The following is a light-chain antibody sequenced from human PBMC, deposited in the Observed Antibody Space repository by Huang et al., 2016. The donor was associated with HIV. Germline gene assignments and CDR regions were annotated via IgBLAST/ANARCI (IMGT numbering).Light chain of an antibody. CDR3: LQDHSFPRT. CDR2: ASS. Sequence: AIQMTQSPSSLSASVGDKVTITCRASQGIGEDLGWYQQKPGKAPKVPIYASSSLRSGVPSRFSGSGSGTDFTLTISSLQPEDFATYYCLQDHSFPRTFGQGTKVEIK. J-gene: IGKJ1*01. CDR1: QGIGED. V-gene: IGKV1-6*01.